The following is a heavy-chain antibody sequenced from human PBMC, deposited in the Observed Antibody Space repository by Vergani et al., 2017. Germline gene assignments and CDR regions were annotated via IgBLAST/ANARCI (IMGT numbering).Heavy chain of an antibody. V-gene: IGHV4-30-4*08. CDR1: GGSISSGDYY. J-gene: IGHJ5*02. CDR2: IYYSGST. D-gene: IGHD6-13*01. CDR3: AREVIAAAGTAPWFDP. Sequence: QVQLQESGPGLVKPSQTLSLTCTVSGGSISSGDYYWSWIRQPPGKGLEWIGYIYYSGSTYYNPSLKSRVTISVDTSKNQFFLKLSSVTAADTAVYYCAREVIAAAGTAPWFDPWGQGTLVTVSS.